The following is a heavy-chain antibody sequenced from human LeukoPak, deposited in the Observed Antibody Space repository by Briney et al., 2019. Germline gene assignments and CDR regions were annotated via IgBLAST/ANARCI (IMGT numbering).Heavy chain of an antibody. D-gene: IGHD5-24*01. CDR3: AKGSLQEMATMAAGCDH. V-gene: IGHV3-30*18. Sequence: GGSLRLSCAASGFTFSSYGMHWVRQAPGKGLEWVAVISYDGSNKYYADSVKGRFTISRDNSKNTLYLQMNSLRAEDTAVYYCAKGSLQEMATMAAGCDHWGQGTLVTVSS. CDR2: ISYDGSNK. CDR1: GFTFSSYG. J-gene: IGHJ4*02.